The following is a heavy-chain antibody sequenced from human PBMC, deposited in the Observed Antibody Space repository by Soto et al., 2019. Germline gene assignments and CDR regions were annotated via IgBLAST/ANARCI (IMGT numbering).Heavy chain of an antibody. J-gene: IGHJ6*02. Sequence: TSETLSLTCTVSGGSISSGGYYWSWIRQHPGKGLEWIGYIYYSGSTYYNTSLKSRVTISVDTSKNQFSLKLSSVTAADTAVYYCARERGSGMNPYYYYGMDVWGQGTTVTVSS. CDR3: ARERGSGMNPYYYYGMDV. CDR1: GGSISSGGYY. CDR2: IYYSGST. D-gene: IGHD2-15*01. V-gene: IGHV4-31*03.